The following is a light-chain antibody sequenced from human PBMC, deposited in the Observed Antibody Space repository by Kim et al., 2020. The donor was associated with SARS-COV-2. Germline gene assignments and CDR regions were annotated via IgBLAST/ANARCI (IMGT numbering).Light chain of an antibody. Sequence: QSVLTQPPSVSGAPGQRVAISCAGSSSNIGAGFDVHWYQQLPGTAPKLLIYGDINRPSGVPDRFSGSKSGTSASLAITGLQAEDEGNYYCQSFDSSLRGWVFGGGTQLTVL. CDR2: GDI. V-gene: IGLV1-40*01. CDR1: SSNIGAGFD. J-gene: IGLJ3*02. CDR3: QSFDSSLRGWV.